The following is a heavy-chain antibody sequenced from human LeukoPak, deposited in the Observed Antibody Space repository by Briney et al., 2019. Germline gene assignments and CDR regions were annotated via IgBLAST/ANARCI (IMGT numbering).Heavy chain of an antibody. J-gene: IGHJ4*02. CDR3: VKAITVSANFDC. CDR2: ISSNGGNT. Sequence: PGGSLRLSCSASGFTVSNYDMYWVRQAPGEGLEYVSAISSNGGNTYYADSVKGRFTISRDNSKNTLYLQMSSLRTEDTAIYYCVKAITVSANFDCWGQGTLVTVSS. CDR1: GFTVSNYD. D-gene: IGHD2-21*02. V-gene: IGHV3-64D*09.